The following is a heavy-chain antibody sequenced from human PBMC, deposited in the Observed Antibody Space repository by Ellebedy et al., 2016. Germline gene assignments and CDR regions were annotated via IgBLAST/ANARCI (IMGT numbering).Heavy chain of an antibody. Sequence: SETLSLXXAVYGGSFSGYYWSWIRQPPGKGLEWIGEINHSGSTNYNPSLKSRVTISVDTSKNQFSLKLSSVTAADTAVYYCARGRRADYDFWSGSFSYFDYWGQGTLVTVSS. J-gene: IGHJ4*02. CDR3: ARGRRADYDFWSGSFSYFDY. D-gene: IGHD3-3*01. CDR2: INHSGST. CDR1: GGSFSGYY. V-gene: IGHV4-34*01.